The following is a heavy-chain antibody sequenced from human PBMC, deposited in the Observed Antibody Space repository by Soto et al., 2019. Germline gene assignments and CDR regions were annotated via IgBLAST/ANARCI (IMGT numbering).Heavy chain of an antibody. CDR1: GGSISSYY. V-gene: IGHV4-59*01. J-gene: IGHJ5*02. Sequence: SETLSLTCTVSGGSISSYYWSWIRQPPGKGLEWIGYIYYSGSTNYNPSLKSRVTISVDTSKNQFSLKLSSVTAADTAVYYCARGSAYYDFWSGYRGWFDPWGQGTLVTVSS. CDR3: ARGSAYYDFWSGYRGWFDP. D-gene: IGHD3-3*01. CDR2: IYYSGST.